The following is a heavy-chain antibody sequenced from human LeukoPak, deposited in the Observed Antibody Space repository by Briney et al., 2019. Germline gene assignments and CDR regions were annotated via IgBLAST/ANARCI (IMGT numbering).Heavy chain of an antibody. CDR2: ISAYNGNT. CDR1: GYTFTSYG. Sequence: GASVKVSCKASGYTFTSYGINWVRQAPGQGLEWMGWISAYNGNTNYAQKLQGRVTMTTDTSTSTAYMELRSLRSDDTAVYYCARGPSRYGGIAVAGTVVDYWGQGTLVTVSS. D-gene: IGHD6-19*01. V-gene: IGHV1-18*01. J-gene: IGHJ4*02. CDR3: ARGPSRYGGIAVAGTVVDY.